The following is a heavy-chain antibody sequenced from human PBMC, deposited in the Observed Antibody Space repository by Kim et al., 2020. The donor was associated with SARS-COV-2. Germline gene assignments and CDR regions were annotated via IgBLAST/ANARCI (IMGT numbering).Heavy chain of an antibody. D-gene: IGHD6-13*01. CDR2: INTDTGTP. CDR3: ARDRSPDSSSLLY. Sequence: ASVKVSCKTSGYTFRNYAMNWVRQAPGQGPEWMGRINTDTGTPTYAQGFTGRFVLSLDTSLRTTYLEINSLKADDTAVYYCARDRSPDSSSLLYWGQGTLVAVSS. J-gene: IGHJ4*02. CDR1: GYTFRNYA. V-gene: IGHV7-4-1*02.